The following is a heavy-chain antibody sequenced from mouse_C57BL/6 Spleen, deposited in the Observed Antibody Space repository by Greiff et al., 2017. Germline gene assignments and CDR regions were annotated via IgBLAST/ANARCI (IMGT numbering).Heavy chain of an antibody. CDR2: ISSGSSTI. CDR3: PRNCLYAMDY. V-gene: IGHV5-17*01. CDR1: GFTFSDYG. D-gene: IGHD4-1*01. J-gene: IGHJ4*01. Sequence: EVKVVESGGGLVKPGGSLKLSCAASGFTFSDYGMHWVRQAPEKGLEWVAYISSGSSTIYYADTVKGRFTISRDNAKNTLFLQMTSLRSEDTAMYYCPRNCLYAMDYWGQGTSVTVSS.